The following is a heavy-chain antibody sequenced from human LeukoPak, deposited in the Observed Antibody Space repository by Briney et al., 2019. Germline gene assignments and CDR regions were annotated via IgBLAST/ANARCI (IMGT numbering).Heavy chain of an antibody. Sequence: GGSLRLSCAASGFTFSSYAMSWVRQAPGKGLEWVSAISGSGGSTYYADSVKGRFTISRDNSKNTLYLQMNSLKDEDAAFYYCAKERGWSFYFEYWGRGALVTVSS. CDR2: ISGSGGST. V-gene: IGHV3-23*01. J-gene: IGHJ4*02. CDR1: GFTFSSYA. CDR3: AKERGWSFYFEY. D-gene: IGHD6-19*01.